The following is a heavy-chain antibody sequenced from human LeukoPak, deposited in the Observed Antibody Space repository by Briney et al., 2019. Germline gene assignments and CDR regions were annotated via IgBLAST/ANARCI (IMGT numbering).Heavy chain of an antibody. CDR3: ARHGSTDYFDY. CDR2: IYYSGST. CDR1: GGSISRTTSY. V-gene: IGHV4-39*01. J-gene: IGHJ4*02. Sequence: KPSETLSLTCAVSGGSISRTTSYWGWIRQPPGKGLEWIGRIYYSGSTFYNPSLKSRVTISVDTSKDQLSLRLSSVTAADTAVYYCARHGSTDYFDYWGQGTLVTASS. D-gene: IGHD2-2*03.